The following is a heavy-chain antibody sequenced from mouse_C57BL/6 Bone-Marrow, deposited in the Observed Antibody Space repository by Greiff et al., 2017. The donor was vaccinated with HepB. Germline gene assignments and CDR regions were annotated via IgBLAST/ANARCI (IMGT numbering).Heavy chain of an antibody. Sequence: EVKLMESGGGLVQPGGSLKLSCAASGFTFSDYYMYWVRQTPEKRLEWVAYISNGGGSTYYPDTVKGRFTISRDNAKNTLYLQMSRLKSEDTAMYYCARHAYYYGSSYWYFGVWGTGTTVTVSS. CDR2: ISNGGGST. CDR1: GFTFSDYY. V-gene: IGHV5-12*01. D-gene: IGHD1-1*01. CDR3: ARHAYYYGSSYWYFGV. J-gene: IGHJ1*03.